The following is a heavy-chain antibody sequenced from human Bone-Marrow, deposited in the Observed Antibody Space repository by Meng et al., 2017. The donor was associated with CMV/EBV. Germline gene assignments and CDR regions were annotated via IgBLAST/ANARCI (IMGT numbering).Heavy chain of an antibody. CDR1: GGSISSSSYY. Sequence: SETLSFTCTVSGGSISSSSYYWGWIRQPPGKGLEWIGSIYYSGSTYYNPTLKSRVTISVDTSKNQFSLKLSSVTAADTAVYYCARGSPLEWLLPYYYYYYGMDVWGQGTTVTVSS. J-gene: IGHJ6*02. CDR2: IYYSGST. V-gene: IGHV4-39*07. CDR3: ARGSPLEWLLPYYYYYYGMDV. D-gene: IGHD3-3*01.